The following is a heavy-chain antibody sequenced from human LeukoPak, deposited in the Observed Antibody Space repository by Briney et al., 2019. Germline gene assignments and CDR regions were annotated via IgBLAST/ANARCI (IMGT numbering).Heavy chain of an antibody. CDR3: AKATRGITIFGVVTDGYYFDY. Sequence: PGGSLRLSCAASGFTFSSYGMHWVRQAPGKGLEWVAFIRYDGSNKYYAGSVKGRFTISRDNSKNTLYLQMNSLRAEDTAVYYCAKATRGITIFGVVTDGYYFDYWGQGTLVTVSS. J-gene: IGHJ4*02. D-gene: IGHD3-3*01. V-gene: IGHV3-30*02. CDR1: GFTFSSYG. CDR2: IRYDGSNK.